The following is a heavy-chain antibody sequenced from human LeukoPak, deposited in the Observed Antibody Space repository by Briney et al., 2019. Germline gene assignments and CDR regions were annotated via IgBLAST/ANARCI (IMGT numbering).Heavy chain of an antibody. Sequence: GGSLRLSCAASGFTFSSYGMHWVRQAPGKGLEWVAVISYDGSNKYYADSVKGRFTISRDNSKNTLYLQMNSLRDEDTAVYYCARDNGRWWEPRYFDYWGQGTLVTVSS. CDR2: ISYDGSNK. D-gene: IGHD1-26*01. V-gene: IGHV3-30*03. CDR1: GFTFSSYG. J-gene: IGHJ4*02. CDR3: ARDNGRWWEPRYFDY.